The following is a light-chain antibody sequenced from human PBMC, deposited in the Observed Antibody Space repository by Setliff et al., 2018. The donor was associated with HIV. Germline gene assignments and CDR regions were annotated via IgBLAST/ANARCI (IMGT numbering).Light chain of an antibody. CDR2: EVN. V-gene: IGLV2-14*01. CDR3: NSFTSSNTYV. J-gene: IGLJ1*01. CDR1: SRDVGGGQNY. Sequence: QSVLAQPASVSGSPGQSVTISCTGTSRDVGGGQNYVSWYQQHPDKAPRLILYEVNKRPSGISDRFSGSKSGNTASLTISGLQAEDAADYYCNSFTSSNTYVFGSGTKVTVL.